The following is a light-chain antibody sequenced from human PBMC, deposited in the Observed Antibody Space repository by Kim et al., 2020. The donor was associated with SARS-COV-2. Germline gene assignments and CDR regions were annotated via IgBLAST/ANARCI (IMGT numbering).Light chain of an antibody. CDR2: WAS. V-gene: IGKV4-1*01. CDR3: HQYYSTPYT. Sequence: DIVMTQSPDSLAVSLGERATINCKSSKSVLSNSHNKNYLAWYQQKPGQPPKVVIYWASTRESGVPDRFSGSGSGTDFTLTISSLQAEDVAVYYCHQYYSTPYTFGQGTKLEI. J-gene: IGKJ2*01. CDR1: KSVLSNSHNKNY.